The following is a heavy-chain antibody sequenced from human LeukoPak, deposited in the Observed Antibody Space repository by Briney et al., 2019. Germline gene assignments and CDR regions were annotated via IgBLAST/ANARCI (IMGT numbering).Heavy chain of an antibody. Sequence: ASVKVSCKASGYTFTSYGISWVRQAPGQGLEWMGWISAYNGNTNYAQKLQGRVTMTTDTFTSTAYMELRSLRSDDTAVYYCARDADQIAAAGNFDYWGQGTLVTVSS. D-gene: IGHD6-13*01. CDR3: ARDADQIAAAGNFDY. CDR2: ISAYNGNT. CDR1: GYTFTSYG. J-gene: IGHJ4*02. V-gene: IGHV1-18*01.